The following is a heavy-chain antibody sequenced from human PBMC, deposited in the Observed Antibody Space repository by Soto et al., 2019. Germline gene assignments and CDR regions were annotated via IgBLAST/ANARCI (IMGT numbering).Heavy chain of an antibody. J-gene: IGHJ4*02. CDR3: AGARGYYYDSSGYHWAY. Sequence: GGSLRLSCAASGFTFSSYWMSWVRQAPGKGLEWVANIKQDGSEKYYVDSVKGRFTISRDNAKNSLYLQMNSLRAEDTAVYYCAGARGYYYDSSGYHWAYWGQGTLVTVYS. CDR1: GFTFSSYW. D-gene: IGHD3-22*01. CDR2: IKQDGSEK. V-gene: IGHV3-7*01.